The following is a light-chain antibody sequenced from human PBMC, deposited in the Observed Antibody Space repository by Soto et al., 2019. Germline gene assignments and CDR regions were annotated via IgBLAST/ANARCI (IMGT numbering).Light chain of an antibody. V-gene: IGKV3-20*01. CDR1: QSVSSSH. J-gene: IGKJ1*01. Sequence: EIGLTQSPGTLSLSPGERATLSCRASQSVSSSHLAWYQQKPGQAPRLLIYGASSRATGIPDRFSGSGSGTDFTLTISRLEPEDFAVYYCQQYGSSPQTFGQGSNVAIK. CDR3: QQYGSSPQT. CDR2: GAS.